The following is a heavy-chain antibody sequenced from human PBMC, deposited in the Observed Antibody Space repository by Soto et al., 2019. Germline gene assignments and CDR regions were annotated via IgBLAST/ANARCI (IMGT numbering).Heavy chain of an antibody. CDR1: GFTFERYS. V-gene: IGHV3-48*02. CDR3: ARQFRDFDY. J-gene: IGHJ4*02. CDR2: ISTSGETI. Sequence: EVQLVESGGRMVQPGGSLRLSCVGSGFTFERYSMIWVRQAPGKGLEWISYISTSGETIFYADSVKGRFTISRDNAKNSVFLQMNGLRDDDTAVYFCARQFRDFDYWGQGTLVTVSS.